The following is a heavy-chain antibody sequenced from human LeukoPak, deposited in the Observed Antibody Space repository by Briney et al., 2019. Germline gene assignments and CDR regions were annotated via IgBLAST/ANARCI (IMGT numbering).Heavy chain of an antibody. CDR1: GFTFSSYE. D-gene: IGHD4-23*01. J-gene: IGHJ6*03. CDR2: ISSSGSTI. CDR3: ARGQTTVVTPYYYYYMDV. V-gene: IGHV3-48*03. Sequence: GGSLRLSCAASGFTFSSYEMNWVRQAPGEGLEWVSYISSSGSTIYYADSVKGRFTISRDNAKNSLYLQMNSLRAEDTAVYYCARGQTTVVTPYYYYYMDVWGKGTTVTVSS.